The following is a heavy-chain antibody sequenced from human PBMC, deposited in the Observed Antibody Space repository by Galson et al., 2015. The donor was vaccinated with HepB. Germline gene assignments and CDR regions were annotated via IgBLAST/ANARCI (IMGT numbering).Heavy chain of an antibody. CDR3: VTDQRGIPYYYYYYYMDV. J-gene: IGHJ6*03. D-gene: IGHD3-16*01. CDR1: GFTFSNAW. Sequence: SLRLSCAASGFTFSNAWINWVRQAPGKGLEWVGPIKRKVDGGKTDYAAPVKGRFTISRDDSKNTLYLQMNSLKIEDTAMYYCVTDQRGIPYYYYYYYMDVWGKGTTVTVSS. CDR2: IKRKVDGGKT. V-gene: IGHV3-15*07.